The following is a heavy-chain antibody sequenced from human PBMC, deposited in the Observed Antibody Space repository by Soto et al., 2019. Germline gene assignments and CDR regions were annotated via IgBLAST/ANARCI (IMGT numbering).Heavy chain of an antibody. CDR2: IWYDGSNK. V-gene: IGHV3-33*01. CDR3: AVSYCSGGSCYPRTFDY. D-gene: IGHD2-15*01. Sequence: QVQLVESGGGVVQPGRSLRLSCAASGFTFSSYGMHWVRQAPGKGLEWVAVIWYDGSNKYYADSVKGRFTISRDNSKNTRYLQMNSLRAEDTAVYYWAVSYCSGGSCYPRTFDYWGQGTLVTVSS. J-gene: IGHJ4*02. CDR1: GFTFSSYG.